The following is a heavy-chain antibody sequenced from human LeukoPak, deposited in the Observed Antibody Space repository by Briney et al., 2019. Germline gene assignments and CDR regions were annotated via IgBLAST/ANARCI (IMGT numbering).Heavy chain of an antibody. J-gene: IGHJ4*02. CDR1: GFTFSSYW. CDR2: IKQDGSEK. V-gene: IGHV3-7*03. D-gene: IGHD3-9*01. Sequence: GGSLRPSCAASGFTFSSYWMSWVRQAPGKGLEWVANIKQDGSEKYYVDSVKGRFTISRDNAKNSLYLQMNSLRAEDTAVYYCARGYYDILTGYYKAHYFGYWGQGTLVTVSS. CDR3: ARGYYDILTGYYKAHYFGY.